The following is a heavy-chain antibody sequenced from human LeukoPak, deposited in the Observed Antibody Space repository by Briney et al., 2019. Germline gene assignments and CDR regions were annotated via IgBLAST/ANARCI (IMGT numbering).Heavy chain of an antibody. Sequence: GGSLRLSCAASGFTFSSYAMSWVRQAPGKGLEWVSAISGSGGSTYYADSVKGRFTISRDNSKNTLYLQMNSLRAEDTAVYYCAKDRGPRGIVVVPAALDYWGQGTLVTVSS. D-gene: IGHD2-2*01. CDR1: GFTFSSYA. CDR3: AKDRGPRGIVVVPAALDY. J-gene: IGHJ4*02. V-gene: IGHV3-23*01. CDR2: ISGSGGST.